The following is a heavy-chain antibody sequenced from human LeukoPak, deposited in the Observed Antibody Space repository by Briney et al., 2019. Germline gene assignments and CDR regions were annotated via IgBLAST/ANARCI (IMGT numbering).Heavy chain of an antibody. Sequence: SESLSLAWTVAGGSISSYYWSWIRQPPGRGLGWIGYIYFSGSTTYNPSLKSRVPISVDTSKNQFSCKLSSVTAANTSVYNFTTIDYNGAGEYMELYYYMDVWGKGTTVTISS. J-gene: IGHJ6*03. D-gene: IGHD3-10*01. CDR2: IYFSGST. CDR1: GGSISSYY. V-gene: IGHV4-59*01. CDR3: TTIDYNGAGEYMELYYYMDV.